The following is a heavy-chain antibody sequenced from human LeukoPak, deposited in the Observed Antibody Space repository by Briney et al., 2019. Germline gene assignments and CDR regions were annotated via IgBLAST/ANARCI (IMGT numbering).Heavy chain of an antibody. Sequence: SGTLSLTCAVSGDSISSSNWWSWVRQPPGKGLEWIGEIYYSGSTNYKPSLKSRVTISVDKSKNQFSLKLSSVTAADTAVYYCARANDSGDPLPRYMDVWGKGTTVTVSS. CDR3: ARANDSGDPLPRYMDV. D-gene: IGHD4-17*01. V-gene: IGHV4-4*02. CDR2: IYYSGST. CDR1: GDSISSSNW. J-gene: IGHJ6*03.